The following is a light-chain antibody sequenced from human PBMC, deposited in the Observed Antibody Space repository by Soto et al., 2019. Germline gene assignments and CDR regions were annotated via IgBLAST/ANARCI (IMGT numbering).Light chain of an antibody. J-gene: IGLJ1*01. V-gene: IGLV1-51*02. CDR3: GTWDSSLSVPYV. CDR1: SSNIGNNY. Sequence: QSVLTQPPSVSAAPGQKVTISCSGRSSNIGNNYVSWYQQLPGTAPKLLIYENNKRRSGIPDRFSGSKSGTSATLGITGLQTGDEADYYCGTWDSSLSVPYVFGTGTKLTVL. CDR2: ENN.